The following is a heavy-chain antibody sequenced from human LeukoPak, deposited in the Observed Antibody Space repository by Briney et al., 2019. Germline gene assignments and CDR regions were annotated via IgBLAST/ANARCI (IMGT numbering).Heavy chain of an antibody. D-gene: IGHD3-22*01. Sequence: SETLSLTCTVSGGSISSYYWSWIRQPPGKGLEWIGSIYHSGSTYYSPSLKSRVTISVDTSKNQFSLKLSSVTAADTAVYYCARADYYDSSGYYLDYWGQGTLVTVSS. CDR1: GGSISSYY. CDR2: IYHSGST. J-gene: IGHJ4*02. V-gene: IGHV4-59*08. CDR3: ARADYYDSSGYYLDY.